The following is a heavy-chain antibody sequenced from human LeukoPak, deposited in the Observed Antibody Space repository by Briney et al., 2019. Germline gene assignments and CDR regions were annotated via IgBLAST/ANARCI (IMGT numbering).Heavy chain of an antibody. V-gene: IGHV4-59*08. CDR3: ARLLNWFDP. CDR1: GGSISSYY. CDR2: IYYSGST. J-gene: IGHJ5*02. Sequence: SETLSLTCTVSGGSISSYYWSWIRQPPGKGLEWIGYIYYSGSTNYNPSLKSRVTISVDTSKNQFSLKLSSVTAADTAVYYCARLLNWFDPWGQGTLVTVSS.